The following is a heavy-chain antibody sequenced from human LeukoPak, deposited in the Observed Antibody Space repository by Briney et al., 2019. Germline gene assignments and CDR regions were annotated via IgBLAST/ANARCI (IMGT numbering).Heavy chain of an antibody. V-gene: IGHV3-53*01. CDR3: ARDPGFFEY. CDR2: ISTSGST. Sequence: GGSLRLSCAASGFTVSSNYMSWVRQAPGKGLEWVSVISTSGSTYYADSAKGRFAISRDNAKNSLYLQMNSLRDEDTAVYYCARDPGFFEYWGQGTLVTVSS. J-gene: IGHJ4*02. D-gene: IGHD7-27*01. CDR1: GFTVSSNY.